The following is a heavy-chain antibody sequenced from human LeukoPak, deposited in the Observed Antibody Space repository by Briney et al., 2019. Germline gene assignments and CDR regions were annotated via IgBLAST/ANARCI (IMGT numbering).Heavy chain of an antibody. D-gene: IGHD3-10*01. CDR1: GYSFRSGYY. Sequence: PSETLSLTCTVSGYSFRSGYYWGWIRPSPGKDLEWIGTMYHSGSTYYNPSLKSRLIISVDTSKNQFSLKLSSVTAADTAVYYCARVYSMVRQYFDYWGQGTLVTVSS. V-gene: IGHV4-38-2*02. CDR2: MYHSGST. CDR3: ARVYSMVRQYFDY. J-gene: IGHJ4*02.